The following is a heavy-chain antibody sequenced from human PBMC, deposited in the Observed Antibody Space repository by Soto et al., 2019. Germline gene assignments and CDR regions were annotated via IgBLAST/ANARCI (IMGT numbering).Heavy chain of an antibody. CDR3: AKDVRVFGPPPGLDV. J-gene: IGHJ6*02. V-gene: IGHV3-30-3*01. Sequence: GGSLRLSCAASGFTFSSYAMHWVRQAPGKGLEWVAVISYDGSNKYYADSVKGRFTISRDNSKNTLYLQMNSLRAEDTAVYYCAKDVRVFGPPPGLDVWGQGTTVTVSS. CDR1: GFTFSSYA. CDR2: ISYDGSNK. D-gene: IGHD3-3*01.